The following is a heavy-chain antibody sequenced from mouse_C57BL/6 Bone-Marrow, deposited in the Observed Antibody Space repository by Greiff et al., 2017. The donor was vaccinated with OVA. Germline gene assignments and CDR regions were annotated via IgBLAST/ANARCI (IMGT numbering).Heavy chain of an antibody. D-gene: IGHD2-4*01. V-gene: IGHV1-53*01. CDR2: INPRNGGT. J-gene: IGHJ3*01. Sequence: VQLQQPGTELVKPGASVKLSCKASGYTFTSYWMHWVKQRPGQGLEWIGNINPRNGGTNYNEKFKSKATLTVDKSSSTAYMQLSSLTSEASAVYDCARSRHYDYSWFAYWGQGTLVTVSA. CDR1: GYTFTSYW. CDR3: ARSRHYDYSWFAY.